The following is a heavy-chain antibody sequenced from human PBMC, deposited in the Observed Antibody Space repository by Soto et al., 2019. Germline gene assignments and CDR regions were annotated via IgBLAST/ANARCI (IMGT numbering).Heavy chain of an antibody. CDR1: GGSISSYY. Sequence: QVQLQESGPGLVKPSETLSLTCTVSGGSISSYYWSWIRQPPGKGLEWIGYIYYSGSTNYNPSLKSRVTISVDTSKNQFSLKLSSVTAAATAVYYCARPGDSSGYYYGWYFDLWGRGTLVTVSS. CDR2: IYYSGST. V-gene: IGHV4-59*08. CDR3: ARPGDSSGYYYGWYFDL. J-gene: IGHJ2*01. D-gene: IGHD3-22*01.